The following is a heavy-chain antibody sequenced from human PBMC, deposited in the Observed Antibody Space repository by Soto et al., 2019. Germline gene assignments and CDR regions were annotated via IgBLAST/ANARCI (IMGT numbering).Heavy chain of an antibody. Sequence: SETLSLTCAVSGGSIISTNWWSWVRQTPGKWLEWIGEIHHSGSTNSNPSLKSRVTISVDKSKNQFSLQLSSVTAADTAVYYCAKYYGSGVRYYFDNWGQGTLVTVS. CDR2: IHHSGST. CDR3: AKYYGSGVRYYFDN. CDR1: GGSIISTNW. V-gene: IGHV4-4*02. D-gene: IGHD3-10*01. J-gene: IGHJ4*02.